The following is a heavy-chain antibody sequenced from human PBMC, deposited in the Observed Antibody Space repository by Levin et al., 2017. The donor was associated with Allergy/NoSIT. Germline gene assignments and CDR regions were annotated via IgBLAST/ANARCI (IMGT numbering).Heavy chain of an antibody. Sequence: GGSLRLSCAASGFTFSSYSMHWVRQVPGKGLEWVAVISYDGNQEYYGSSVKGRFTISRDNSKNTLYLQMNCVRAEDTAVYYCARGNRVTIFGVAISPHKTGMDVWGQGTTVTVSS. V-gene: IGHV3-30-3*01. D-gene: IGHD3-3*01. CDR3: ARGNRVTIFGVAISPHKTGMDV. CDR1: GFTFSSYS. J-gene: IGHJ6*02. CDR2: ISYDGNQE.